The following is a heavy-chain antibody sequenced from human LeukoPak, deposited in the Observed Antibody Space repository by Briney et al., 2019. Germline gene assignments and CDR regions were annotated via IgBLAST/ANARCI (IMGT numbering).Heavy chain of an antibody. CDR2: ISYDGSNK. Sequence: GGSLRLSCAASGFTFSTFGMQWVRQAPGKGLEWVAVISYDGSNKYYGDSVKGRFTISRDNSKNTLYLQMNSLRAEDTAVYYCAKKFPGTVAAGPDHWGQGTLVTVSS. CDR1: GFTFSTFG. V-gene: IGHV3-30*18. D-gene: IGHD6-13*01. J-gene: IGHJ4*02. CDR3: AKKFPGTVAAGPDH.